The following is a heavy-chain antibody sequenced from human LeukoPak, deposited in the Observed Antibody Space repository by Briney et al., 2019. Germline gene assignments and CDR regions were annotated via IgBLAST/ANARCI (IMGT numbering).Heavy chain of an antibody. CDR3: AKASYEGAFDI. D-gene: IGHD5-12*01. CDR1: GFTFSSYS. Sequence: GGSLRLSCAASGFTFSSYSMNWVRQAPGKGLEWVSGISWNSGSIGYADSVKGRFTISRDNAKNSLYLQMNSLRAEDMALYYCAKASYEGAFDIWGQGTMVTVSS. J-gene: IGHJ3*02. V-gene: IGHV3-9*03. CDR2: ISWNSGSI.